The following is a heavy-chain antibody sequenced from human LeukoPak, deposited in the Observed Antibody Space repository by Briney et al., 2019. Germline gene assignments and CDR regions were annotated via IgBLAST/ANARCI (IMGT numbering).Heavy chain of an antibody. CDR1: GFTFSDYY. V-gene: IGHV3-11*04. CDR2: ISSSGSTI. D-gene: IGHD4-17*01. J-gene: IGHJ5*02. Sequence: PAGTLRLTCAASGFTFSDYYMSWIRQAPGKGLEWVSYISSSGSTIYYADSVKGRFPITRDNAKNSLYLQMNSLRAEDTAVYYCERSYGDYEGYNWFEPWGEGTLVSVSS. CDR3: ERSYGDYEGYNWFEP.